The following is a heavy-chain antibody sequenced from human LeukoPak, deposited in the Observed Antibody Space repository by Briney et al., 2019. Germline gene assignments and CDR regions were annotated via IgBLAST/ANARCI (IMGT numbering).Heavy chain of an antibody. D-gene: IGHD5-18*01. V-gene: IGHV1-2*02. Sequence: ASVKVSCKASGYTFTGYYMHWVRQAPGQGLEWMGWINPHSGGTKYAQKFQGRVTMTRDTSISTAYTELSRLRSDDTAVYYCARLNVDTAMVVDYWGQGTLVTVSS. CDR1: GYTFTGYY. CDR3: ARLNVDTAMVVDY. J-gene: IGHJ4*02. CDR2: INPHSGGT.